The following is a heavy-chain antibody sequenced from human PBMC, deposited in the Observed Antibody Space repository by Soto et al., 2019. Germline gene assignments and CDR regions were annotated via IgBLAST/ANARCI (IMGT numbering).Heavy chain of an antibody. CDR1: GFTFSSYA. CDR2: ISCCGCCT. D-gene: IGHD6-19*01. CDR3: AKAPAVLPAPQFDY. V-gene: IGHV3-23*01. J-gene: IGHJ4*02. Sequence: GGSLRLSCAASGFTFSSYAMSWVRQAPGKGLEWISVISCCGCCTFYADSVKCRFIISRDISKNTLYLQMNSLRAEDTAVYYCAKAPAVLPAPQFDYWGQGTLVTVS.